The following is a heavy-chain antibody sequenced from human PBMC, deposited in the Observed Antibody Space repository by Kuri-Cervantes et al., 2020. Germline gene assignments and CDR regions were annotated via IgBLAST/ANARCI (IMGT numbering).Heavy chain of an antibody. D-gene: IGHD2-8*01. CDR2: INHSGST. Sequence: SETLSLTCAVSGYSISSGYYWGWIRQPPEKGLEWIGEINHSGSTNYNASLKSRIIISVDTSKTQLSLKLSSVTAADTAVYYCATREACSSGVCYGLQYWGQGTLVTVSS. CDR3: ATREACSSGVCYGLQY. CDR1: GYSISSGYY. V-gene: IGHV4-38-2*01. J-gene: IGHJ4*02.